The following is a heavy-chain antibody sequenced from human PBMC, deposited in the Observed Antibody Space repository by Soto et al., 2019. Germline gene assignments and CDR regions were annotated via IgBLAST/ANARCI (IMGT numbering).Heavy chain of an antibody. V-gene: IGHV4-4*07. Sequence: SETLSLTCTVSGGAISTYYWTWIRQPAGKGLEWIGRIYSSGSTKYNPSLQSRVTMSLDTSNNQFSLRLTSVTAADTAVYYCARGQRFSDWFDPWGQGTLVTVSS. J-gene: IGHJ5*02. CDR1: GGAISTYY. CDR2: IYSSGST. CDR3: ARGQRFSDWFDP. D-gene: IGHD3-3*01.